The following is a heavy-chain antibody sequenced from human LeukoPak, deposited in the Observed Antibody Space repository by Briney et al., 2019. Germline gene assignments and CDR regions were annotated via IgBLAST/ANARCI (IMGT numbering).Heavy chain of an antibody. V-gene: IGHV3-11*06. CDR3: ARAPHYSNYGPYYYGMDV. Sequence: GGSLRLSCAASGFTFSDYYMSWIRQAPGKGLEWVSYISSSSSYTNYADSVRGRFTISRDNAKNSLYLQMNSLRAEDTAVYYCARAPHYSNYGPYYYGMDVWGQGTTVTVSS. CDR2: ISSSSSYT. CDR1: GFTFSDYY. D-gene: IGHD4-11*01. J-gene: IGHJ6*02.